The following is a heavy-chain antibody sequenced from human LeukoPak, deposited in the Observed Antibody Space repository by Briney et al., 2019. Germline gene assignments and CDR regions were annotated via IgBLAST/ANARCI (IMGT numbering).Heavy chain of an antibody. V-gene: IGHV1-24*01. CDR3: ATVPRPAFGPYYYYGMDV. J-gene: IGHJ6*02. CDR2: FDPEDGET. CDR1: GYTLTELS. Sequence: ASVKVSCKVSGYTLTELSMHWVRQAPGKGLEWIGGFDPEDGETIYAQKFQGRVTMTEDTSTDTAYMELSSLRSEDAAVYYCATVPRPAFGPYYYYGMDVWGQGTTVTVSS. D-gene: IGHD3/OR15-3a*01.